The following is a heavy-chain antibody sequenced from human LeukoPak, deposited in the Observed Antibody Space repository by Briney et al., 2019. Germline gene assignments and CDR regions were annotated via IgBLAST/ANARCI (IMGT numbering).Heavy chain of an antibody. D-gene: IGHD1-26*01. V-gene: IGHV4-39*07. CDR3: ARDQVGGATGDY. CDR2: IYYSGST. J-gene: IGHJ4*02. Sequence: SETLSLTCTVSGGSISSSSYYWGWIRQPPGKGLEWIGSIYYSGSTYYNPSLKSRATISVDTSKNQFSLKLSSVTAADTAVYYCARDQVGGATGDYWGQGTLVTVSP. CDR1: GGSISSSSYY.